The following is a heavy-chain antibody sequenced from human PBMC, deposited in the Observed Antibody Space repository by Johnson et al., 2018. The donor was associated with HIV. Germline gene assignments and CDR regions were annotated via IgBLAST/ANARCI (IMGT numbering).Heavy chain of an antibody. J-gene: IGHJ3*02. CDR2: IKEDGSEK. CDR1: RFSFNKYW. CDR3: TRDRRQFLEWVSDGFDI. D-gene: IGHD3-3*01. Sequence: EKLVESGGGLVQPGGSLRLSCAASRFSFNKYWMTWVRQAPGNALEWVASIKEDGSEKYYVDSVKGRFTISRDNAKNSLYLQMSSLRAADTAVYYCTRDRRQFLEWVSDGFDIWGQGTMVTVSS. V-gene: IGHV3-7*01.